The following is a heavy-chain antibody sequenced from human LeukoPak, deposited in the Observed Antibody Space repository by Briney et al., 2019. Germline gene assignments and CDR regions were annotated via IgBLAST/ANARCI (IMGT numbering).Heavy chain of an antibody. CDR1: EFTFSPYR. D-gene: IGHD6-19*01. V-gene: IGHV3-7*05. CDR3: ARDLSDWAVAGS. CDR2: IKPDGTEQ. J-gene: IGHJ4*02. Sequence: GGSLRLSCSASEFTFSPYRMTWVRQAPGKGLEWVATIKPDGTEQYYLDSVEGRFTISRDNAKNSLSLQMNSLRAEDTAVYYCARDLSDWAVAGSWGQGTLVTVSS.